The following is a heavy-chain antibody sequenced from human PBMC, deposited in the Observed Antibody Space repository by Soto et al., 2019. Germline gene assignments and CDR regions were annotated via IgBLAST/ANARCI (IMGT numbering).Heavy chain of an antibody. CDR1: GGSISSGGSS. D-gene: IGHD6-19*01. Sequence: SETLSLTCAVSGGSISSGGSSWSWIRQPPGKGLEWIGYIYHSGSTYYNPPLKSRVTISVDRSKNQFSLKLSSVTAADTAVYYCARAGGLGAVAVDYWGQGTLVTVSS. J-gene: IGHJ4*02. CDR3: ARAGGLGAVAVDY. V-gene: IGHV4-30-2*01. CDR2: IYHSGST.